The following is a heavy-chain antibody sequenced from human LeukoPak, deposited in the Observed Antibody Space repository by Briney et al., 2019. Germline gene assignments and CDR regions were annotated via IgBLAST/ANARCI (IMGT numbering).Heavy chain of an antibody. J-gene: IGHJ4*02. V-gene: IGHV3-30*02. D-gene: IGHD3-10*01. CDR2: ICYVGSNK. CDR1: GFTFSSYG. CDR3: ATDRGYYSSGSYYLDY. Sequence: PGGSLRLSCAASGFTFSSYGMHWVRQAPGKGLEWVAFICYVGSNKYYGDSVKGRFTISRDNSNNTMYLQMNSLRAEDTAVYYCATDRGYYSSGSYYLDYWGQGTLVTVSS.